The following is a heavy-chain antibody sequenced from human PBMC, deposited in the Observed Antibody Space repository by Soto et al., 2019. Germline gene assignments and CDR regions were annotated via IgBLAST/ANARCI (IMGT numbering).Heavy chain of an antibody. CDR1: GFTFSSYA. D-gene: IGHD1-26*01. CDR3: AREESRKWELHRTFDY. V-gene: IGHV3-30-3*01. CDR2: ISYDGSNK. J-gene: IGHJ4*01. Sequence: QVQLVESGGGVVQPGRSLRLSCAASGFTFSSYAMHWVRQAPGKGLEWVAVISYDGSNKYYADSVKGRFTISRDNSKNMLYLQTNRLRAADTAVYYCAREESRKWELHRTFDYCDHGTLVTVSS.